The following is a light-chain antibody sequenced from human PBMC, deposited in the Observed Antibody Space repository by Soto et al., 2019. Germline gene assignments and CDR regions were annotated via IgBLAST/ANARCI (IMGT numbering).Light chain of an antibody. CDR2: EGS. CDR3: CSSAGSRTFV. V-gene: IGLV2-23*03. Sequence: QSVLTQPASVSGSPGQSITISCTGTSSDVGSYNLVSWYQQHPGKAPKLIIYEGSKRPSGVSNRFSGSKSGNTASLTISGLQAEDEADYYCCSSAGSRTFVFGSGTKVTVL. J-gene: IGLJ1*01. CDR1: SSDVGSYNL.